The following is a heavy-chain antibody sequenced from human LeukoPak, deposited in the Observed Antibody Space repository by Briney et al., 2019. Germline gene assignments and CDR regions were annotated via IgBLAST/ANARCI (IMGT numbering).Heavy chain of an antibody. CDR2: VSGSGGST. CDR1: GFTFSSYA. Sequence: GGSLRLSCAASGFTFSSYAMSWVRQAPGKGLEWVSAVSGSGGSTYYADSVKGRFTISRDNSKNTLYLQMNSLRAEDTAVYYCAKGFYCSSSTCLDYWGQGTLVTVSS. V-gene: IGHV3-23*01. J-gene: IGHJ4*02. D-gene: IGHD2-2*01. CDR3: AKGFYCSSSTCLDY.